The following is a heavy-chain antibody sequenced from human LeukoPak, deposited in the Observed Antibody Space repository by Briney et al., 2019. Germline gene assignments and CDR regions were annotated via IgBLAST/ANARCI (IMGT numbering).Heavy chain of an antibody. CDR3: ARELSDNSGSQRTYNWFDP. CDR1: GGSISSGGYY. V-gene: IGHV4-31*03. CDR2: IYYSGST. J-gene: IGHJ5*02. Sequence: SETLSLTCTVSGGSISSGGYYWSWIRQHPGKGLEWIGYIYYSGSTYYNPSLKSRVTISVDTSKNQFSLKLSSVTAADTAVYYCARELSDNSGSQRTYNWFDPWGQGTLVTVSS. D-gene: IGHD3-22*01.